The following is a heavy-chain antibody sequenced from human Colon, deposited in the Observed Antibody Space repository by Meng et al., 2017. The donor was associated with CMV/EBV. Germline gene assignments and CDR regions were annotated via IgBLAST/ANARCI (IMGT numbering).Heavy chain of an antibody. CDR1: GASITNYY. Sequence: SETLSLTCSVSGASITNYYWSWIRQPPGKGLEWNGYIYYGESTIYNPSLKSRITMSVDTSKNQLSLMLTSVTAADTALYYCARNSGLGSSGWHKSTLDYWGQGTQVTVSS. V-gene: IGHV4-59*01. CDR2: IYYGEST. J-gene: IGHJ4*02. CDR3: ARNSGLGSSGWHKSTLDY. D-gene: IGHD6-19*01.